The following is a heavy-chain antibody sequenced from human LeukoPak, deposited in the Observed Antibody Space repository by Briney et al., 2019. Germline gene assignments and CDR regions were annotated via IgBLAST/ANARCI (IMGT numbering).Heavy chain of an antibody. J-gene: IGHJ4*02. Sequence: SETLSLTCTVSGGSISSSPYYWGWIRQPPGKGLEWIGNIYYSGSTYYNPSLKTRVTISVDTSKNQFSLKLTSVTAADTAVYYCARHASVDGNWPRPLDYWGQGSLATVSS. CDR1: GGSISSSPYY. CDR2: IYYSGST. CDR3: ARHASVDGNWPRPLDY. V-gene: IGHV4-39*01. D-gene: IGHD6-19*01.